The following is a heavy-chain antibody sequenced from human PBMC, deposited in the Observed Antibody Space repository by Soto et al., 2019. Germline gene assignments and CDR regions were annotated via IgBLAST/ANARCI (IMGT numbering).Heavy chain of an antibody. D-gene: IGHD3-3*01. CDR3: AHRVLRTVFGLVTTTAIYFDF. J-gene: IGHJ4*02. CDR1: GFSLTTSGVG. Sequence: QITLNESGPTPVKPRQTLTLTCTFSGFSLTTSGVGVGWIRQSPGKAPEWLALIYWDDDKRYSPSLKRRLTITKDTSKNRVVLTMADLDPADTATYYCAHRVLRTVFGLVTTTAIYFDFWGQGTPVAVSS. CDR2: IYWDDDK. V-gene: IGHV2-5*02.